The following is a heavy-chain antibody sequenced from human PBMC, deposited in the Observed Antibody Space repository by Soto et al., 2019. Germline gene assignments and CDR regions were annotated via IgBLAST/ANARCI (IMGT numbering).Heavy chain of an antibody. Sequence: PGGSLRLSCAASVLTVSSNYMSWVRQAPGKGLEWVSVIYSGGSTYYADSVKGRFTISRDNYKNTLYLQMNSLRAEDTAVYYCARDYGSGSYPYYYYGMDVWGQGTTVTVSS. CDR3: ARDYGSGSYPYYYYGMDV. J-gene: IGHJ6*02. CDR2: IYSGGST. D-gene: IGHD3-10*01. CDR1: VLTVSSNY. V-gene: IGHV3-53*01.